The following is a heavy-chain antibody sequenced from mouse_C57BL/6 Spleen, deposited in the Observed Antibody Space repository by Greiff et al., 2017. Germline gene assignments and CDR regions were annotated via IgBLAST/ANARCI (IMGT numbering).Heavy chain of an antibody. CDR1: GYTFTSYG. Sequence: QVQLQQSGAELARPGASVKLSCKASGYTFTSYGISWVKQRTGQGLEWIGEIYPRSGNTYYNEKFKGKATLTADKSSSTAYMELRSLTSEDSAVYFCASEEGGELGRFAYWGQGTLVTVSA. J-gene: IGHJ3*01. CDR2: IYPRSGNT. D-gene: IGHD4-1*01. V-gene: IGHV1-81*01. CDR3: ASEEGGELGRFAY.